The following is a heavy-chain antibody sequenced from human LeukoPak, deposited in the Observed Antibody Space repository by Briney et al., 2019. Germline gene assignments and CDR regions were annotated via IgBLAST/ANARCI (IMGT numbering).Heavy chain of an antibody. J-gene: IGHJ5*02. CDR3: ARFSSGWYWFDP. CDR2: IHYSGST. CDR1: GDSISSSSYY. V-gene: IGHV4-39*01. D-gene: IGHD6-19*01. Sequence: PSETLSLTCTVSGDSISSSSYYWGWIRQPPGKGLEWIGSIHYSGSTYYNPSLKSRVTISVDASKNQFSLKLSSVSAADTAVYYCARFSSGWYWFDPWGQGTLVTVSS.